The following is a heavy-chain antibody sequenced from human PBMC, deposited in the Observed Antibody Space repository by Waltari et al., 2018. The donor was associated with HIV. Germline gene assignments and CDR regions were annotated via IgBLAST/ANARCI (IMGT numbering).Heavy chain of an antibody. J-gene: IGHJ5*02. CDR1: GDSVSSNSAA. V-gene: IGHV6-1*01. D-gene: IGHD3-3*01. Sequence: QVQLQQSGPGLVKPSQTLSLTCAISGDSVSSNSAAWNWIRQFPRRGLEWLGRAYFRFKWYIDYAVSVKSRITINPGTSKNHFSRQLNSVTAEDTAVYFCARGWDYDFWSGLEGGKFDPWGLGTLVTVSS. CDR3: ARGWDYDFWSGLEGGKFDP. CDR2: AYFRFKWYI.